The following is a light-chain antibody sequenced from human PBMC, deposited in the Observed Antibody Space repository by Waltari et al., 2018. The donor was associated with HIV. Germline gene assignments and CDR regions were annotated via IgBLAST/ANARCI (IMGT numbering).Light chain of an antibody. CDR1: QSISSY. Sequence: DIQMTQSPSSLSADVGDRVTITCRASQSISSYLNWYQQKPGKAPKFLIYAASSLQSGVPSRFSGSGSGTDFTLTISSLQPEDFATYYCQQGYSTPPTFGQGTKLEIK. CDR3: QQGYSTPPT. CDR2: AAS. J-gene: IGKJ2*01. V-gene: IGKV1-39*01.